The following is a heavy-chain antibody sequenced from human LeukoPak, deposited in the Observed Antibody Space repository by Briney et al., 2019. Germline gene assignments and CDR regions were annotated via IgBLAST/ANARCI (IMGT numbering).Heavy chain of an antibody. CDR2: TYYRSKWYN. CDR3: ARVRTFGDYWFDY. CDR1: GDSVSSNSAA. V-gene: IGHV6-1*01. D-gene: IGHD4-17*01. J-gene: IGHJ4*02. Sequence: SQTLSLTCAISGDSVSSNSAAWSWIRQSPSRGLEWLGRTYYRSKWYNDYAVSVKSRITINPDTSKNQFSLQLNSVTPEDTAVYYCARVRTFGDYWFDYWGQGTLVTVSS.